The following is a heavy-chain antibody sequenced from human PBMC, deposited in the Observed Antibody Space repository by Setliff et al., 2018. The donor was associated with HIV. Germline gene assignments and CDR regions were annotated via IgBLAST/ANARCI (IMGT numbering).Heavy chain of an antibody. CDR2: IYHNERT. CDR1: GGSISSTNW. Sequence: PSETLSLTCAVSGGSISSTNWWSWVRQPPGKGLEWIGEIYHNERTYYNPSLKSRVAISIDTSKNQFSLNLTSVTAADTAVYYCASRVYYYDSNNFLREEGFDPWGQGTLVTVSS. J-gene: IGHJ5*02. CDR3: ASRVYYYDSNNFLREEGFDP. V-gene: IGHV4-4*02. D-gene: IGHD3-22*01.